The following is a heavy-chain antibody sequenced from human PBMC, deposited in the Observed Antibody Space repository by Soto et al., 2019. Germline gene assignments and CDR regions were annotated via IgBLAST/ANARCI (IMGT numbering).Heavy chain of an antibody. CDR1: GGSVNTDYL. CDR3: ARGVSYRWVY. CDR2: VHHSGTT. V-gene: IGHV4-4*02. Sequence: SETLSLTCAASGGSVNTDYLSCGGRQPGGKRLEGIGEVHHSGTTNYIQSLTSRLTMSVDKSGTQDSLELTSVAAADAAVYHCARGVSYRWVYWGQGTLVTVSS. J-gene: IGHJ4*02. D-gene: IGHD3-16*02.